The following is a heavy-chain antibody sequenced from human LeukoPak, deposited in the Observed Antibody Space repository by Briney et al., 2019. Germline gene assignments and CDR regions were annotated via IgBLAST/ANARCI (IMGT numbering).Heavy chain of an antibody. CDR1: GFSFGIYW. V-gene: IGHV3-30*03. D-gene: IGHD3-22*01. CDR3: ARGRRIYYDSSGYYPDFDY. CDR2: ISYDGSNK. Sequence: GGSLRLSCEGTGFSFGIYWMSWVRQAPGKGLEWVAIISYDGSNKYYADSVKGRFTISRDNSKNTLYLQMNSLRAEDTAVYYCARGRRIYYDSSGYYPDFDYWGQGTLVTVSS. J-gene: IGHJ4*02.